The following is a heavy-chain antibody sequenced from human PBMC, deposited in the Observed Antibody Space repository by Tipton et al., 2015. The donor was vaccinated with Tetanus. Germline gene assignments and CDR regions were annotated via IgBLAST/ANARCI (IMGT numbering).Heavy chain of an antibody. D-gene: IGHD4-17*01. CDR2: VYHTGSA. Sequence: LRLSCTVSGDSVRNHYWSWIRQPPGKGLEWIGYVYHTGSAFYNPSLKSRVTMSVDTSKNQLSLVVTAVTAADTAVYYCARDPGGDYGYWGQGIRVTVSS. V-gene: IGHV4-59*02. J-gene: IGHJ4*02. CDR3: ARDPGGDYGY. CDR1: GDSVRNHY.